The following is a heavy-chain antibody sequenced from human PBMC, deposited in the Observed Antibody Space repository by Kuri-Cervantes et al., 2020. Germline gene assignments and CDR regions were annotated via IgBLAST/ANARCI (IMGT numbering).Heavy chain of an antibody. CDR3: ARDRNYYDSSGYYVGDYFDY. CDR2: ISYDGSNK. Sequence: GGSLRLSCAASGFTFSSYAMHWVRQAPGKGLEWVAVISYDGSNKYYADSVKGRFTISRDNSKNTLYLQMNSLRAEDTAVYYCARDRNYYDSSGYYVGDYFDYWGQGTLVTVSS. V-gene: IGHV3-30-3*01. CDR1: GFTFSSYA. D-gene: IGHD3-22*01. J-gene: IGHJ4*02.